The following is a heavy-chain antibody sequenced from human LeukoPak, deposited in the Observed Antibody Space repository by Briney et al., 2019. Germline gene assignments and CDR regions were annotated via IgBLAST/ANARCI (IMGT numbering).Heavy chain of an antibody. CDR2: INPNSGGT. V-gene: IGHV1-2*02. CDR3: AREYIVASIDKFDP. Sequence: ASVKVSCKASGYTFTGYYMHWVRQAPGQGLEWMGWINPNSGGTNYAQKFQGRVTMTRDTSISTAYMELSRLRSDETAVYYCAREYIVASIDKFDPWGQGTLVTVSS. CDR1: GYTFTGYY. D-gene: IGHD5-12*01. J-gene: IGHJ5*02.